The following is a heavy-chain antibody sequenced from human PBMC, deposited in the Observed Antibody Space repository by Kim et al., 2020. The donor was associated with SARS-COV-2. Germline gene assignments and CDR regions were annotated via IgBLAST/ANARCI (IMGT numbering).Heavy chain of an antibody. V-gene: IGHV3-21*01. CDR3: AIMPRFLEWLPQGENDAFDI. J-gene: IGHJ3*02. Sequence: GGSLRLSCAASGFTFSSYSMNWVRQAPGKGLEWVSSISSSSSYIYYADSVKGRFTISRDNAKNSLYLQMNSLRAEDTAVYYCAIMPRFLEWLPQGENDAFDIWGQGTMVTVSS. CDR2: ISSSSSYI. D-gene: IGHD3-3*01. CDR1: GFTFSSYS.